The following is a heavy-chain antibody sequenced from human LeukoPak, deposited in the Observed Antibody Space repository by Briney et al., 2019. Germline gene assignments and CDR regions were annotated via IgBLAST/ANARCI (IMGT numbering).Heavy chain of an antibody. CDR2: VSDIGNST. CDR3: AKGDSSGNWFDA. CDR1: GFTFNDCA. D-gene: IGHD6-19*01. Sequence: GGSLRLSCAASGFTFNDCAMSWVRQSPATGLEWVSAVSDIGNSTFYADALMGRFTISRDNSKNTLFLQMNDLRIDDTAVYYCAKGDSSGNWFDAWGQGTLVSVSS. J-gene: IGHJ5*02. V-gene: IGHV3-23*01.